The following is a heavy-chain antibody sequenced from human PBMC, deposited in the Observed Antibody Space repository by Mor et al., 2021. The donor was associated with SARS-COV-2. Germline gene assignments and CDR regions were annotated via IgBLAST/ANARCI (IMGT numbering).Heavy chain of an antibody. V-gene: IGHV3-33*05. CDR3: ARDGMAATGNVWLTY. J-gene: IGHJ4*02. D-gene: IGHD1-1*01. Sequence: GLEWVAVISYDGSNKYYADSVKGRFTISRDNAKNSLYLQMNSLRAEDTAVYYCARDGMAATGNVWLTYWGQG. CDR2: ISYDGSNK.